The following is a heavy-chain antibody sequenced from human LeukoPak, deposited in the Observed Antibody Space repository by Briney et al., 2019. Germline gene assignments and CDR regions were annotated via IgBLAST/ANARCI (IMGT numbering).Heavy chain of an antibody. CDR3: ASHTVVVVPAATDYYYMDV. J-gene: IGHJ6*03. V-gene: IGHV1-24*01. CDR2: FDPEDGET. CDR1: GYTLTELS. D-gene: IGHD2-2*01. Sequence: ASVKVSCKVSGYTLTELSMHWVRQAPGKGLEWMGGFDPEDGETIYAQKFQGRVTMTEDTSTDTAYMELSSLRSEDTAVYYCASHTVVVVPAATDYYYMDVWGKGTTVTVSS.